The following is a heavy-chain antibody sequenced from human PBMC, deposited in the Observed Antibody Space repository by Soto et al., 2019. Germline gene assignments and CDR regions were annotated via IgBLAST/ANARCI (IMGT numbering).Heavy chain of an antibody. CDR2: INPSGGST. Sequence: ASVKVSCKASGYTFTSYYMHWVRQAPGQGLEWMGIINPSGGSTSYAQKFQGRVIMTRDTSTSTVYMELSSLRSEDTAVYYCARDRGDNRGAYCSSTSCYSYFDYWGQGTLVTVSS. J-gene: IGHJ4*02. CDR1: GYTFTSYY. CDR3: ARDRGDNRGAYCSSTSCYSYFDY. D-gene: IGHD2-2*01. V-gene: IGHV1-46*01.